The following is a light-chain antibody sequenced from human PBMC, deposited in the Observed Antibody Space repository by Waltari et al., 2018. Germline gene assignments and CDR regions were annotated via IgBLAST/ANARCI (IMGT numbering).Light chain of an antibody. Sequence: QFVLTQVPSASASLGASVRLTCTLSSGHSLFTIAWHQHHPQKGPRSLMKIYSTGSHEKDSWIPDRFSGYRSWAELYLTISSLQSDDEADYYCQTWAPGFNWVFGGGTKLTVV. J-gene: IGLJ3*02. CDR1: SGHSLFT. V-gene: IGLV4-69*01. CDR2: IYSTGSH. CDR3: QTWAPGFNWV.